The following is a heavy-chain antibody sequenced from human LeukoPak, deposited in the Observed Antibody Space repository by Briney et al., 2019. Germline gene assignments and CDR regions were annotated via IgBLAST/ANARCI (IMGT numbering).Heavy chain of an antibody. D-gene: IGHD6-6*01. J-gene: IGHJ4*02. CDR2: ISSSSSYI. V-gene: IGHV3-21*01. Sequence: PGGSLRLSCAASGLTFSSHWMNWVRQAPGKGLEWVSSISSSSSYIYYADSVKGRFTISRDNAKNSLYLQMNSLRAEDTAVYYCARDGSSSSDYWGQGTLVTVSS. CDR1: GLTFSSHW. CDR3: ARDGSSSSDY.